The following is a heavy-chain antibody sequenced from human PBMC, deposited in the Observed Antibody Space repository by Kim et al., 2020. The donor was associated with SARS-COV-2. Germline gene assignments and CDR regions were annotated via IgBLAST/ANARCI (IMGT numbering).Heavy chain of an antibody. J-gene: IGHJ4*02. V-gene: IGHV4-31*03. Sequence: SETLSLTCTVSGGSISSGGYYWSWIRQHPGEGLEWIGFISYSGFTYYNPSLKSRLSTSVDTSKNQFSLKLTAVTAADTAVYYCARTPRDCTSPSYYHFACWGQGVLVTVSS. CDR2: ISYSGFT. D-gene: IGHD2-2*01. CDR3: ARTPRDCTSPSYYHFAC. CDR1: GGSISSGGYY.